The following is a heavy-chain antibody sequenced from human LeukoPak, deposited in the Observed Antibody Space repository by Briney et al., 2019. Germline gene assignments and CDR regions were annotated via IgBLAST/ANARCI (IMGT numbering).Heavy chain of an antibody. CDR2: IRANGDTT. CDR3: AKEGRIAAGTGDYFDY. Sequence: GGSLRLSCAASGFPLSSYAMSWVRQAPGEGLEGVSGIRANGDTTKYADSVKGRFTISRDNSKNTVFLQMNSLRADDTAVYYCAKEGRIAAGTGDYFDYWGQGTLVTVSS. V-gene: IGHV3-23*01. J-gene: IGHJ4*02. CDR1: GFPLSSYA. D-gene: IGHD6-13*01.